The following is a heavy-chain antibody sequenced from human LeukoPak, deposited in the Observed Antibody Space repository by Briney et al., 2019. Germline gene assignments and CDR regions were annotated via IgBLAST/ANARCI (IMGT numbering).Heavy chain of an antibody. J-gene: IGHJ3*02. CDR1: GFTFSSYS. D-gene: IGHD2-21*01. CDR3: VRDHLWSFDI. Sequence: GGSLRLSCAASGFTFSSYSMNWVRQAPGKGPEWVSYITSSGSTKYYADSVKGRFTISRDDAKNSLYLQVNSLRAEDTAVYYCVRDHLWSFDIWGQGTVVTVSS. CDR2: ITSSGSTK. V-gene: IGHV3-48*04.